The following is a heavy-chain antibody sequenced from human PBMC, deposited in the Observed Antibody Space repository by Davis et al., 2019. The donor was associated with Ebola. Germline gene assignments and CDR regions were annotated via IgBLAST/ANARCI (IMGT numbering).Heavy chain of an antibody. D-gene: IGHD5-18*01. CDR2: IYTGDSDT. J-gene: IGHJ4*02. CDR1: GNSFTSHW. CDR3: ARLDTTIFNTFDF. V-gene: IGHV5-51*01. Sequence: GESLKISCKDSGNSFTSHWIGWVRQMPGKGLEWMGIIYTGDSDTRYSPSFQGQVTISVDKSVSTAFLQWSSLKASDTAIYFCARLDTTIFNTFDFWGQGTLVTVSS.